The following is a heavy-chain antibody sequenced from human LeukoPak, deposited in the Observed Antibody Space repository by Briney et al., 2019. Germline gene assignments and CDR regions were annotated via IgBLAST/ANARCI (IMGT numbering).Heavy chain of an antibody. CDR2: NYSSGTT. CDR1: GASISSTSYY. J-gene: IGHJ3*02. V-gene: IGHV4-39*07. Sequence: SETLSLTCTVSGASISSTSYYWGWIRQPPGQGLEWFGSNYSSGTTYYNPSLKSRVTISVDTSKNQFSLKLSSVTAADTAVYYCARVQGLVGGTWVAFDIWGQGTMVTVSS. D-gene: IGHD1-26*01. CDR3: ARVQGLVGGTWVAFDI.